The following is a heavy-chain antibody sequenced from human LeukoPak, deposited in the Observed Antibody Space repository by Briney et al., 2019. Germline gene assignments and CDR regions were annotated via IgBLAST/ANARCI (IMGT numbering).Heavy chain of an antibody. V-gene: IGHV3-30*02. J-gene: IGHJ4*02. D-gene: IGHD2-15*01. CDR3: AKDGQRRLGYCSGGSCPSFDY. CDR1: GFTFSSYG. CDR2: IRYDGSNK. Sequence: GGYLRLSCAASGFTFSSYGMHWVRQAPGKGLEWVAFIRYDGSNKYYADSVKGRFTISRDNSKNTLYLQMNSLRAEDTAVYYCAKDGQRRLGYCSGGSCPSFDYWGQGTLVTVSS.